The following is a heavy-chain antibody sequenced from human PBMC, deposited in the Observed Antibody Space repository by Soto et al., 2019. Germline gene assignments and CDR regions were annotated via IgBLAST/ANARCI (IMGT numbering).Heavy chain of an antibody. CDR1: GDSISGSPYF. V-gene: IGHV4-39*01. J-gene: IGHJ4*02. CDR3: ARLQAAVPHY. Sequence: QLQLQESGPGLVMPSETLSLTCTVSGDSISGSPYFWGWIRQPPGKRLEWIGSIFYDGYNVYSPSLQSRVTISVDTSKNQYSLRLTSVAAADTAIYFCARLQAAVPHYWGQGTLVTVYS. CDR2: IFYDGYN. D-gene: IGHD6-13*01.